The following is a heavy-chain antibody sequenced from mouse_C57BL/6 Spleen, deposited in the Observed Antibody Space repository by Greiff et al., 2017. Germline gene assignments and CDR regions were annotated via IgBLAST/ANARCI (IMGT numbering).Heavy chain of an antibody. CDR3: ARYGNSYWYFDG. CDR2: IYPSDSET. J-gene: IGHJ1*03. V-gene: IGHV1-61*01. CDR1: GYTFTSYW. D-gene: IGHD2-1*01. Sequence: QVQLQQPGAELVRPGSSVKLSCKASGYTFTSYWMAWVKQRPGQGLEWIGNIYPSDSETHYNQKFKDKATLTVDKSSSTAYMQLSSLTSEDSAVYYCARYGNSYWYFDGWGTGATVTVST.